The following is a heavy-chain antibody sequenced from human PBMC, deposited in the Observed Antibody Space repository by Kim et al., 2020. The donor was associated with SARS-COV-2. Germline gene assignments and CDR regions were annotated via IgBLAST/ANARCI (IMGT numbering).Heavy chain of an antibody. D-gene: IGHD6-13*01. CDR3: TRVPPYSNSWWDAFD. CDR1: GFIFSDSA. Sequence: GGSLRLSCAASGFIFSDSAMYLVRQASGKGLQWVGRIRSKANSYATAYDVSVKGRFIISRDDSKNTAYLQMNSLKTEDTAIYYCTRVPPYSNSWWDAFD. V-gene: IGHV3-73*01. J-gene: IGHJ3*02. CDR2: IRSKANSYAT.